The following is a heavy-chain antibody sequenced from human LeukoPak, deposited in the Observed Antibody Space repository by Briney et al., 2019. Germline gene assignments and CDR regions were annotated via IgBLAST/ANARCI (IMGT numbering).Heavy chain of an antibody. D-gene: IGHD6-19*01. CDR2: INGEGTSI. CDR3: ARDGFSTGSHDY. CDR1: GFTFTRNW. V-gene: IGHV3-7*01. Sequence: PGGSLRLSCAASGFTFTRNWMSWVRQAPGKGLEWVANINGEGTSIHYVDSVKGRFTISRDNTKNSVFLQMNSLRADDTAVYYRARDGFSTGSHDYWGQGTLVTVSS. J-gene: IGHJ4*02.